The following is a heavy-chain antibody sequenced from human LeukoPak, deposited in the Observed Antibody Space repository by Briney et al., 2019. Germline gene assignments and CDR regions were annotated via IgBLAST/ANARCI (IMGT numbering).Heavy chain of an antibody. J-gene: IGHJ6*02. CDR1: GYTLTELS. CDR2: INPSGGST. D-gene: IGHD3-16*01. CDR3: ARDLAYGMDV. Sequence: ASVKVSCKVSGYTLTELSMHWVRQAPGQGLEWMGIINPSGGSTSYAQKFQGRVTMTRDTSTSTVYMELSSLRSEDTAVYYCARDLAYGMDVWGQGTTVTVSS. V-gene: IGHV1-46*01.